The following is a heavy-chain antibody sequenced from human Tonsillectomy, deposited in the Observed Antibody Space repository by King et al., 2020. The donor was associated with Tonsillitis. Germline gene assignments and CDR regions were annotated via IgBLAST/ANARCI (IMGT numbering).Heavy chain of an antibody. J-gene: IGHJ4*02. D-gene: IGHD1-26*01. Sequence: LQLQESGPGVVKPSETLSLTCTVSGGSISSSDHFLAWIRPPPGKGLEWIGYMYYSGAIFYNPSLKSRITISGGTSENRFSLKLSSVTAADTAVYFCARYVSGSFDYWGQGAPVTVSS. CDR2: MYYSGAI. CDR1: GGSISSSDHF. CDR3: ARYVSGSFDY. V-gene: IGHV4-39*01.